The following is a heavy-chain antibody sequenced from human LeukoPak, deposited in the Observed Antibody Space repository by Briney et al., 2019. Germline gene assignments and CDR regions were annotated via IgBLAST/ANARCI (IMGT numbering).Heavy chain of an antibody. CDR1: GFTFSSYA. V-gene: IGHV3-23*01. D-gene: IGHD3-10*01. CDR3: ARERNYYGSGSPTGY. CDR2: ISNGGDYT. Sequence: GGSLRLSCAASGFTFSSYAMTWVRQAPGKGLEWVSSISNGGDYTYYVDSVKGRFTISRDNSKNTLYLQMNSLRAEDTAVYYCARERNYYGSGSPTGYWGQGTLVTVSS. J-gene: IGHJ4*02.